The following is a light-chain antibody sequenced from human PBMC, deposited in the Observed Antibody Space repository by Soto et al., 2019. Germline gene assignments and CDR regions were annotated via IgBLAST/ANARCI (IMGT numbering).Light chain of an antibody. V-gene: IGLV2-8*01. Sequence: QSALTQPPSASGSPGQSVTISCTGTSSDIGGYDYVSWFQHHPGRAPKLMIYELTKRPSGVPDRFSGSRSGNTASLTVSWLQAEDEADYYCSSYAGSNNVIFGGGTKVTVL. CDR3: SSYAGSNNVI. J-gene: IGLJ2*01. CDR2: ELT. CDR1: SSDIGGYDY.